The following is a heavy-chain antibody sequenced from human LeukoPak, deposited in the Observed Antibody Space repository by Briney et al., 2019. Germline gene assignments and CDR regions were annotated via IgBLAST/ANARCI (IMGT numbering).Heavy chain of an antibody. CDR1: GYTFTSYY. V-gene: IGHV1-46*01. CDR3: ARTYSSSDEFDY. Sequence: ASVKVSCKASGYTFTSYYIHWVRQAPGQGLEWMGIINPSGGSTTYAQKSQGRVAMTRDTSTSRVYMEVSSLRSEDTAVYYCARTYSSSDEFDYWGQGTLVTVSS. J-gene: IGHJ4*02. D-gene: IGHD6-13*01. CDR2: INPSGGST.